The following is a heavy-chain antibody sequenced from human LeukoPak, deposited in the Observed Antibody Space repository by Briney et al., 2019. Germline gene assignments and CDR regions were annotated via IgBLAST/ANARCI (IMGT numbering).Heavy chain of an antibody. V-gene: IGHV4-34*01. Sequence: SETLSLTCAVYGGSFSGYYWSWLRQPPGKGLEWIGEINHSGSTNYNPSLKSRVTISVDTSKNQFSLKLSSVTAADTVVYYCARGRGITMIVVVIDYYYYGMDVWGQGTTVTVSS. D-gene: IGHD3-22*01. CDR2: INHSGST. CDR1: GGSFSGYY. J-gene: IGHJ6*02. CDR3: ARGRGITMIVVVIDYYYYGMDV.